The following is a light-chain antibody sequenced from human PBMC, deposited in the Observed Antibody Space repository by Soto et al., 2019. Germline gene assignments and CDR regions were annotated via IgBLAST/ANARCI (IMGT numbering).Light chain of an antibody. Sequence: DVQMTQSPSSVSASVGDRVTITCRASQDITSWLAWYQQKPGKAPKLLIYGASSLQRGVPLRFSGRGSGTDFTLTISSLQPEDFAIYYCQHTNNFPLTVGGGTKVAIK. J-gene: IGKJ4*01. V-gene: IGKV1-12*01. CDR1: QDITSW. CDR3: QHTNNFPLT. CDR2: GAS.